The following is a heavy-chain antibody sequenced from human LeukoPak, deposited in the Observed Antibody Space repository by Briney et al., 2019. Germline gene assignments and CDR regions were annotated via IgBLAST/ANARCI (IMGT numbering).Heavy chain of an antibody. Sequence: SVKVSCKASGGTFISYAITWVRQAPGQGLECMGGIIPIFGTANYAQKFQGRVTMTADESASTVYLELSSLRSDDTAVYYCARGIRGTRDHSYYYMDVWGKGTTVTVSS. CDR3: ARGIRGTRDHSYYYMDV. V-gene: IGHV1-69*13. CDR1: GGTFISYA. D-gene: IGHD3-10*01. CDR2: IIPIFGTA. J-gene: IGHJ6*03.